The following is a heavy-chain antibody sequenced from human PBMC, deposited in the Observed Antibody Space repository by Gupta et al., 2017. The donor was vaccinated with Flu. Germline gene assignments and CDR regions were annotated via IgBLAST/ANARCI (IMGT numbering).Heavy chain of an antibody. CDR3: ARDFWSAYYFDP. J-gene: IGHJ5*02. V-gene: IGHV1-2*06. CDR2: INPTDGGT. D-gene: IGHD3-3*01. CDR1: GYTFTGSY. Sequence: VSCKASGYTFTGSYLHWIRQAPGQGLEWMGRINPTDGGTNYAQKFQGRVAMTRDTSISTAYMELSSLRSDDTAVYYCARDFWSAYYFDPWGQGTPVTVSS.